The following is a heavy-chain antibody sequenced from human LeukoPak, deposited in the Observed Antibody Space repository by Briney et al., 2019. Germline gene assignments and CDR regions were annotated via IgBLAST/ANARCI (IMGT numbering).Heavy chain of an antibody. D-gene: IGHD3-10*01. V-gene: IGHV4-59*01. CDR1: GGSISSYY. CDR3: ASLASLYYYGSGSFDY. Sequence: RPSETLSLTCTVSGGSISSYYWSWIRQPPGKGLEWIGYIYYSGSTNYNPSLKSRVTISVDTSKNQFSLKLSSVTAADTAVYYCASLASLYYYGSGSFDYWGQGTLVTVSS. CDR2: IYYSGST. J-gene: IGHJ4*02.